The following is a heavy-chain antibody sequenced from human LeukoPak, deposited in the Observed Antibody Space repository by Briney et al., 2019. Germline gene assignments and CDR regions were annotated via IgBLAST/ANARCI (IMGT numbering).Heavy chain of an antibody. CDR3: ARHPFQYPFDH. Sequence: PSETLSLTCTVSGASVSSDYWSWIRQSPGKGLEWIGYIYHSGHTMSNPSLKSRVSLSLDTSNNQFSLTLSSVTAADTAVYYCARHPFQYPFDHWGQGTVVSVSS. CDR2: IYHSGHT. J-gene: IGHJ5*02. V-gene: IGHV4-59*08. CDR1: GASVSSDY. D-gene: IGHD4-4*01.